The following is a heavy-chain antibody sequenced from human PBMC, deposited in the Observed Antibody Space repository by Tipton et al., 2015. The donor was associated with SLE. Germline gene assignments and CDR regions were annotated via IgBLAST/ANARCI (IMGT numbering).Heavy chain of an antibody. D-gene: IGHD3-22*01. CDR1: GYSISSGYY. J-gene: IGHJ4*02. V-gene: IGHV4-38-2*01. Sequence: TLSLTCAVSGYSISSGYYWGWIRQPPGKGLEWIGSIYHSGSTNYNPSLKSRVTISVDTSKNQFSLKLSSVTAADTAVYYCARCEAKYYDRFDYWGQGTLVSVSS. CDR2: IYHSGST. CDR3: ARCEAKYYDRFDY.